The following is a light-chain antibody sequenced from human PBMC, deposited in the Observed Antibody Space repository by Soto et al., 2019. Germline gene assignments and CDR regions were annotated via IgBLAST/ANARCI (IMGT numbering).Light chain of an antibody. V-gene: IGKV4-1*01. CDR1: QSVLSSSKNKNC. J-gene: IGKJ1*01. Sequence: DIVMTQSPDSLAVSLGERATINCKSSQSVLSSSKNKNCLAWYQQKSGQPPKLLIYRASTRESGVPDRFSGSGSGTDFTLTISSLQAEDVAVYYCQHYYSIPWTFGQGTRVEIK. CDR2: RAS. CDR3: QHYYSIPWT.